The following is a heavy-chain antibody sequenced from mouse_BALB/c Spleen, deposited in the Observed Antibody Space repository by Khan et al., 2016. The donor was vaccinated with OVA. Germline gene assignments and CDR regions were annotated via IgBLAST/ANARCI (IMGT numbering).Heavy chain of an antibody. D-gene: IGHD1-1*01. CDR3: ARSNYYGYAMDY. Sequence: EVKLLESGPGLVKPSQSLSLTCTVTGYSITSNYAWNWLRQFPGNKLEWMGYISYSGSTSYNPPLKSRIPITRDTSKNQFFLQLNSVTTEDTATYYCARSNYYGYAMDYWGQGTTVTVAA. CDR1: GYSITSNYA. V-gene: IGHV3-2*02. CDR2: ISYSGST. J-gene: IGHJ4*01.